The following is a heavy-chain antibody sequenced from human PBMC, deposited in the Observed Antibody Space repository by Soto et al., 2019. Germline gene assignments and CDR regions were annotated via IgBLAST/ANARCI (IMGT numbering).Heavy chain of an antibody. Sequence: QVQLQESGPGLVKPSQTLSLTCTVSGGSISSGGYYWSWIRQHPGKGLEWIGYIHDSGITYYSPYRKNRGIISVDTSKNQFTRKLRSVTAADTAVYYCARESYGSGSHRGGWFDPWGQGTPDTVSS. CDR1: GGSISSGGYY. CDR3: ARESYGSGSHRGGWFDP. D-gene: IGHD3-10*01. CDR2: IHDSGIT. J-gene: IGHJ5*02. V-gene: IGHV4-31*03.